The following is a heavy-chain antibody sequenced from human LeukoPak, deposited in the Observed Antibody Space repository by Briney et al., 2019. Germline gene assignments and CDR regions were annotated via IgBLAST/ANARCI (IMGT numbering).Heavy chain of an antibody. CDR3: ARDLGGLRYYDSSGYSN. D-gene: IGHD3-22*01. CDR2: IYHSGST. Sequence: SETLSLTCAVSGYSISSGYYWGWIRQPPRKGLEGIGSIYHSGSTYYNPSLKSRVTISVDTSKNQFSLKLSSVTAADTAVYYCARDLGGLRYYDSSGYSNWGQGTLVTVSS. J-gene: IGHJ4*02. CDR1: GYSISSGYY. V-gene: IGHV4-38-2*02.